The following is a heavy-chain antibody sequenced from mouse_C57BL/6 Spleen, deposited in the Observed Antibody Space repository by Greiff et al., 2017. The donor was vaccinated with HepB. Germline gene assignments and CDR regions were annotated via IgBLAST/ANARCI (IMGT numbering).Heavy chain of an antibody. CDR2: INPNNGGT. J-gene: IGHJ1*03. Sequence: EVQLQQSGPELVKPGASVKMSCKASGYTFTDYNMHWVKQSHGKSLEWIGYINPNNGGTSYNQKFKGKTTLTVNKSSSTAYMELRSLTSEDSAVYYCARGSDYWYFDVWGTGTTVTVSS. V-gene: IGHV1-22*01. CDR1: GYTFTDYN. CDR3: ARGSDYWYFDV.